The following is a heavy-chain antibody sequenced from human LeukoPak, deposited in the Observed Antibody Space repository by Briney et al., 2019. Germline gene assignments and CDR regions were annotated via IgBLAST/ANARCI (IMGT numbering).Heavy chain of an antibody. D-gene: IGHD6-13*01. CDR1: GYRFTCYW. J-gene: IGHJ4*02. CDR2: IYPGDSDT. CDR3: ARGLAAAGPSVDY. V-gene: IGHV5-51*01. Sequence: GASLKISCNGSGYRFTCYWIGWVRQMPGKGLEWMGVIYPGDSDTRYSPSFQGQVTISADKSIRTANLQWSSLKASDTAMYYCARGLAAAGPSVDYWGQGTLVTVSS.